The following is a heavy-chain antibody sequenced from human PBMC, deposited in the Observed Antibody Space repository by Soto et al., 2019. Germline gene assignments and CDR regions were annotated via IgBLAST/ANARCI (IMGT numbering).Heavy chain of an antibody. CDR3: AREYSSGWPFDY. CDR1: GGTFSSYA. J-gene: IGHJ4*02. Sequence: SVKVSCKASGGTFSSYAISWVRQAPGQGLEWMGGIIPIFGTANYAQKFQGRVTITADESTSTAYMELSSLRSEDTAVYYCAREYSSGWPFDYWGQGTLVTVSS. V-gene: IGHV1-69*13. D-gene: IGHD6-19*01. CDR2: IIPIFGTA.